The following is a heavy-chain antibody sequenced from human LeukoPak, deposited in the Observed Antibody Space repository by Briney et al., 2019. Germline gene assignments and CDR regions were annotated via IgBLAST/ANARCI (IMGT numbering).Heavy chain of an antibody. CDR1: NGSISSSNW. CDR3: ARNAPMGYYFDY. Sequence: SGTLSLTCTVSNGSISSSNWWRWVRQPPGEGLEWIAEIYHRGSTSYNPSLKSRVTISIDKSKNQFSLELSSVTAADTAVYYCARNAPMGYYFDYWGQGILVTVSS. J-gene: IGHJ4*02. CDR2: IYHRGST. D-gene: IGHD3-10*01. V-gene: IGHV4-4*02.